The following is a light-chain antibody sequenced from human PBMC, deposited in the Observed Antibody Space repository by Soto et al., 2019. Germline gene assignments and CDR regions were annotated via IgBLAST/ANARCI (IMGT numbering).Light chain of an antibody. CDR1: QSVSIK. CDR3: QHYGNTPPSVT. CDR2: NAS. Sequence: EIVMTQSPATLSVSPGERATLSCRASQSVSIKLAWYQQKPGQAPRLLIYNASNRTTGIPARFSGSGSGTDFTLTISRLEPDDFAVYYCQHYGNTPPSVTFGPGTKVDIK. V-gene: IGKV3D-15*01. J-gene: IGKJ3*01.